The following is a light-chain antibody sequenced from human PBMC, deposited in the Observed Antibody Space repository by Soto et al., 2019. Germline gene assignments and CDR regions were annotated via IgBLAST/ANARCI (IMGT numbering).Light chain of an antibody. J-gene: IGKJ5*01. CDR1: ESINRH. CDR3: KKSYSPFPPP. V-gene: IGKV1-39*01. Sequence: DIQMTQSPSSLSASVGDRVTITCRASESINRHLNWYQQKPGKAPKLLIYAASILQNGVPSRFRGSESGKNFPLTITHLQPKFFEIYYCKKSYSPFPPPFGKGTRR. CDR2: AAS.